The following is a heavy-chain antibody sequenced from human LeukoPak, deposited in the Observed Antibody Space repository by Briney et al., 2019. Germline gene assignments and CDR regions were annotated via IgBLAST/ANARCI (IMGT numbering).Heavy chain of an antibody. CDR1: GYTFTSFV. J-gene: IGHJ4*02. CDR2: MKPNIGNT. V-gene: IGHV1-8*01. D-gene: IGHD5-18*01. Sequence: GASGKVSCKASGYTFTSFVINCVRRATGHRREWRGWMKPNIGNTGYAQRFQGRATMTRNTSISTAYMELSSLRSEDTAVYYCARGDGYGFTFDYWGQGHLTTVSS. CDR3: ARGDGYGFTFDY.